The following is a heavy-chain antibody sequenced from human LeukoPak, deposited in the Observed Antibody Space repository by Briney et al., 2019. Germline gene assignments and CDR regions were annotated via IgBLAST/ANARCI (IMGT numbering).Heavy chain of an antibody. Sequence: GGSLRLSCAASGFTFSGYGMSWVRQAPGKGLEWVSIISDNGGSTYYADSVKGRFTISRDNSKNTLYLEMNSLRAEDTAVYYCARSGGRYSGYDYFDDWGQGTLVTVSS. D-gene: IGHD5-12*01. J-gene: IGHJ4*02. CDR3: ARSGGRYSGYDYFDD. CDR2: ISDNGGST. V-gene: IGHV3-23*01. CDR1: GFTFSGYG.